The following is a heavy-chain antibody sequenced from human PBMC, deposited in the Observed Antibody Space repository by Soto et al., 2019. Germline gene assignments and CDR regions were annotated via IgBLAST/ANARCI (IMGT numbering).Heavy chain of an antibody. CDR3: AKEPRPAYCGGDCPIWSGY. D-gene: IGHD2-21*02. CDR2: ISYDGSNK. J-gene: IGHJ4*02. V-gene: IGHV3-30*18. CDR1: GFTFSSYG. Sequence: HPXGSLRPSCPAAGFTFSSYGMHWGRRAPGKGLDWVAVISYDGSNKYYADSVKGRFTISRDNYKNTLYLQMNSLRAEDKAVYYCAKEPRPAYCGGDCPIWSGYWGQGTLVTVSS.